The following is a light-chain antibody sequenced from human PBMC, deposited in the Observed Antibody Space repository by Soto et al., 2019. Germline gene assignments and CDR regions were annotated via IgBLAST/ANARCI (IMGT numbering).Light chain of an antibody. CDR2: GAS. Sequence: DIVLSQTPCTLSFFTGERATLSCRASRSVTNNHLAWHQQTPGQTPRLLIYGASSRATGIPDRFSGSGSGTDFTLTISRLEPEDLAVYYCQQHGRSPMTFGQGTRLEIK. CDR1: RSVTNNH. CDR3: QQHGRSPMT. V-gene: IGKV3-20*01. J-gene: IGKJ5*01.